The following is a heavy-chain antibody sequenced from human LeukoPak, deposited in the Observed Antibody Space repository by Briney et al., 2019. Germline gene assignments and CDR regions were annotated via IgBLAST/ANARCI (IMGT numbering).Heavy chain of an antibody. J-gene: IGHJ1*01. Sequence: GGSLRLSCAASGFTFSSYWMHWVRQAPGKGLVWVSRIKSDGNTNYADSVKGRFTISRDNAKNTVSLQMNSLRAEDTGVYYCARAPSESGGYYPEYFRHWGQGTLVTVSS. V-gene: IGHV3-74*01. CDR3: ARAPSESGGYYPEYFRH. CDR2: IKSDGNT. D-gene: IGHD3-22*01. CDR1: GFTFSSYW.